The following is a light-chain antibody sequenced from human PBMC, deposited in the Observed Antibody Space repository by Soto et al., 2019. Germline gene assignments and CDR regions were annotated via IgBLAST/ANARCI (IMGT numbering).Light chain of an antibody. V-gene: IGKV3-20*01. J-gene: IGKJ5*01. CDR2: GAS. Sequence: EIVLTQSPGTLSLSPGERATLFCGASQSVSSIFLAWYQQKPGQAPRLLIYGASSRATGIPDRFSGTGSETDFTLTISRLEPEDFAVYYCQQYDNSPITFGQGTRLEIK. CDR3: QQYDNSPIT. CDR1: QSVSSIF.